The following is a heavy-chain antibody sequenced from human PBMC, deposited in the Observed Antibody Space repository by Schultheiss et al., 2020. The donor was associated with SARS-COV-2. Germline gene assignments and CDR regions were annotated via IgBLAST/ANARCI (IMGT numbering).Heavy chain of an antibody. CDR1: GFTFSSYW. V-gene: IGHV3-7*03. D-gene: IGHD3-10*01. J-gene: IGHJ4*02. CDR2: IKLDGSEQ. Sequence: GGSLRLSCVASGFTFSSYWMSWVRQAPGKGLEWVANIKLDGSEQNYVDSVRGRFTISRDNARNSLYLQMSSLRADDTAEYYCVRGGGAFDYWGQGTLVTVSS. CDR3: VRGGGAFDY.